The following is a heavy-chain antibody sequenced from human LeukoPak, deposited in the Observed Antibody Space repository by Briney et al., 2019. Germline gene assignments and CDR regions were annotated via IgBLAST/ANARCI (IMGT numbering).Heavy chain of an antibody. Sequence: ASVKVSCKASGYTFTNYAMHWVRLAPGQRLQWMGWINLVNGNTKYSQYFEGRVTITRDTSASTVYMELSSLRPDDMAVYYCARGRGAIGSNRDFYFYYYMDIWGNGTTVTVSS. V-gene: IGHV1-3*03. J-gene: IGHJ6*03. CDR1: GYTFTNYA. CDR3: ARGRGAIGSNRDFYFYYYMDI. CDR2: INLVNGNT. D-gene: IGHD2-21*01.